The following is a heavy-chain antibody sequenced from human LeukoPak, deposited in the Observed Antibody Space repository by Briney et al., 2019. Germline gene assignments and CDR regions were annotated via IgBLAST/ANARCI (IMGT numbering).Heavy chain of an antibody. CDR3: ARSREYSGYGIAP. CDR1: GFTFSNYG. D-gene: IGHD5-12*01. V-gene: IGHV3-33*01. CDR2: IWYDGSNR. Sequence: GRSLRLSCAASGFTFSNYGMNWVRQAPGKGLEWVAVIWYDGSNRYYADSVKGRFTISRDNSKNTLYLQVNSLSAEDTAVYYCARSREYSGYGIAPWGQGTLVTVSS. J-gene: IGHJ5*02.